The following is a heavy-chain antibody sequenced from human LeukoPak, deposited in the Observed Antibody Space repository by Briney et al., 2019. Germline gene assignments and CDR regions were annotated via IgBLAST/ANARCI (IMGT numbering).Heavy chain of an antibody. D-gene: IGHD2-2*01. J-gene: IGHJ6*03. V-gene: IGHV4-59*08. Sequence: SETLSLTCTVSGASISSYYWSWIRQPPGKGLEWIGYIYYSGSTKYNPSLKSRVTISVDTSKNQFSLKLSSVTAADTAVYYCARHSGSTSYYYYYMDVWGKGTTVTISS. CDR1: GASISSYY. CDR3: ARHSGSTSYYYYYMDV. CDR2: IYYSGST.